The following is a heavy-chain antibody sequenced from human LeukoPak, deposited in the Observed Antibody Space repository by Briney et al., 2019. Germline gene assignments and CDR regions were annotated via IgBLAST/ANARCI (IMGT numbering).Heavy chain of an antibody. V-gene: IGHV4-59*12. J-gene: IGHJ4*02. D-gene: IGHD2-15*01. CDR3: ARGGTFSFDY. CDR1: GASISSSY. Sequence: KPSETLSLTCTVSGASISSSYWSWIRQPPGKGLEWIGYIYYSGTTKYNPSLKSRVTISVDKSKNQFSLKLSSVTAADTAVYYCARGGTFSFDYWGQGTLVTVSS. CDR2: IYYSGTT.